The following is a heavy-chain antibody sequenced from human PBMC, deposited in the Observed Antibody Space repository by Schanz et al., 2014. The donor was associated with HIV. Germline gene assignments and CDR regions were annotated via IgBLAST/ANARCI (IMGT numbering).Heavy chain of an antibody. CDR3: AKDRNYYDSRYRGKGNYYYYYGMDV. CDR2: IWFDGRNK. Sequence: QVQLVESGGGLVQPGGSLRLSCAASGFTFSSYAMSWVRQAPGKGLEWVAVIWFDGRNKYYGDSVKGRFAISRDKSKNTLYLQMKSLRAEDTAVYYCAKDRNYYDSRYRGKGNYYYYYGMDVWGQGTTVTVSS. D-gene: IGHD3-22*01. V-gene: IGHV3-30*02. CDR1: GFTFSSYA. J-gene: IGHJ6*02.